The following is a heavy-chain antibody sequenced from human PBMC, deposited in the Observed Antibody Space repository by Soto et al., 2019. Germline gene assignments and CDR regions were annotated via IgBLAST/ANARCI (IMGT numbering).Heavy chain of an antibody. Sequence: PLLPMSVTRAVYGGSGGSFSGYYWSWIRQPPGKGLEWIGEINHSGSTNYNPSLKSRVTISVDTSKNQFSLKLSSVTAADTAVYYCARHIYDSSGNYLYYYGLDVWGQGTTVTVSS. J-gene: IGHJ6*02. V-gene: IGHV4-34*01. CDR3: ARHIYDSSGNYLYYYGLDV. D-gene: IGHD3-22*01. CDR2: INHSGST. CDR1: GGSGGSFSGYY.